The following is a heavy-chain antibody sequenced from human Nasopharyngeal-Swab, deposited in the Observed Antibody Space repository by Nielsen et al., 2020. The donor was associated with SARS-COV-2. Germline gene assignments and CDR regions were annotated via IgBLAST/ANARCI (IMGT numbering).Heavy chain of an antibody. D-gene: IGHD6-19*01. CDR2: INVGEDSP. CDR1: GYPFTSYA. CDR3: ARVSSDQWLEYYFDY. J-gene: IGHJ4*02. V-gene: IGHV1-3*01. Sequence: ASVKVSCKASGYPFTSYALHWVRQAPGQRLEWMGWINVGEDSPRCSQNFQGRITITRDTSATTAYMELSSLTPEDTAVYYCARVSSDQWLEYYFDYWGQGTLVTVSS.